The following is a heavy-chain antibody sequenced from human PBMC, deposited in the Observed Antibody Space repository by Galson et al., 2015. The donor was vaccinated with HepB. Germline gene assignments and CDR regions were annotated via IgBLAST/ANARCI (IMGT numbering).Heavy chain of an antibody. Sequence: SVKVSCKASGYTFTSYDINWVRQATGHGLEWMGWMNPNSGNTGYAQKFQGRVTMTRNTSISTAYMELSSLRSEDTAVYYCARVQYSGSFYYYYYGMDVWGQGTTVTVSS. D-gene: IGHD1-26*01. J-gene: IGHJ6*02. CDR1: GYTFTSYD. V-gene: IGHV1-8*01. CDR2: MNPNSGNT. CDR3: ARVQYSGSFYYYYYGMDV.